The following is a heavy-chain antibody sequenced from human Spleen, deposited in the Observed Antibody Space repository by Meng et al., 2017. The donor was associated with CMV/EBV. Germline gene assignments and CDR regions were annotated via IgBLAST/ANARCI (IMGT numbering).Heavy chain of an antibody. Sequence: GESLKISCAASGFSFSTFGMHWVRQAPGKGLEWVAFIRYDGTNTYYADSVKGRFTISRDNSKNTLYLQINSLRVEDTAMYYCGKGDPHYGFWSGYYPGSAFDIWGQGTMVTVSS. CDR1: GFSFSTFG. CDR2: IRYDGTNT. D-gene: IGHD3-3*01. J-gene: IGHJ3*02. CDR3: GKGDPHYGFWSGYYPGSAFDI. V-gene: IGHV3-30*02.